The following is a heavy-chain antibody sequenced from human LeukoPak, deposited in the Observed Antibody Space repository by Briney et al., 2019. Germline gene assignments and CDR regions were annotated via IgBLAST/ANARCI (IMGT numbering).Heavy chain of an antibody. CDR1: GFTFSSYG. J-gene: IGHJ4*02. Sequence: PGGSLRLPCAASGFTFSSYGLHWVRQAPGKGLEWVAVISYDGSNKYYADSVKGRFTIPRDNSKNTLYLQMNSLRAEDTAVYYCAKKMNDYWGQGTLVTVSS. CDR3: AKKMNDY. V-gene: IGHV3-30*18. CDR2: ISYDGSNK.